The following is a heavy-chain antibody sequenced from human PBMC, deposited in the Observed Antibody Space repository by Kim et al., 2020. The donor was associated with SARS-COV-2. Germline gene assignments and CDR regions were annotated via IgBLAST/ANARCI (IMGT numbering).Heavy chain of an antibody. CDR2: INSDGSRT. D-gene: IGHD6-6*01. J-gene: IGHJ4*02. V-gene: IGHV3-74*01. Sequence: GGSLRLSCAASGFTFSSYWMHWVRQAPGKGLVWVSRINSDGSRTSYADSVKGRFTISRDNAKNTLSLQMNSLRAEDTAVYYCATEREQFVTHSTLDYWGQGTLVTVSS. CDR1: GFTFSSYW. CDR3: ATEREQFVTHSTLDY.